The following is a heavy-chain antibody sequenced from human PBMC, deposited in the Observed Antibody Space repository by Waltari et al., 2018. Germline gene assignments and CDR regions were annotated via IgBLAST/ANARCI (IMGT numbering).Heavy chain of an antibody. CDR3: ATNYYESSGYYYVY. J-gene: IGHJ4*02. D-gene: IGHD3-22*01. CDR1: GYTLTELS. V-gene: IGHV1-24*01. Sequence: QVQLVQSGAEVKKPGASVKVSCQVSGYTLTELSIHWVRTAPGTGLEWMGGIEPEDGETIYEQKFQGRVTMTEDTSTDTAYMELSSLRSEDTAVYYCATNYYESSGYYYVYWGQGTLVTVSS. CDR2: IEPEDGET.